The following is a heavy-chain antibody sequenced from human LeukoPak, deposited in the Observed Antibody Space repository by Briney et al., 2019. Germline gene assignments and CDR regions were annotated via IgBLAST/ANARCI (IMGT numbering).Heavy chain of an antibody. CDR3: ARDPQGYSSSWFDY. Sequence: GGSLRLSCAASGFSFSSYTMNWVRQAPGKGLEWVSSIRSSSSYIYYADSLKGRFTISRDNAKNSLYLQMNSLRAEDTAVYYCARDPQGYSSSWFDYWGQGTLVTVAS. CDR1: GFSFSSYT. D-gene: IGHD6-13*01. J-gene: IGHJ4*02. V-gene: IGHV3-21*01. CDR2: IRSSSSYI.